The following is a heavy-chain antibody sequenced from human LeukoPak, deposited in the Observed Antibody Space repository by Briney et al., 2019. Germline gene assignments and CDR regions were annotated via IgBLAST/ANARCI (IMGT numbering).Heavy chain of an antibody. CDR2: IYYSGST. V-gene: IGHV4-30-4*08. Sequence: SETLSLTXTVSGGSISSGDYYWSWIRQPPGKGLEWIGYIYYSGSTYYNPSLKSRVTISVDTSKNQFSLKLSSVTAADTAVYYCALGGSYYSGALDIWGQGTMVTVSS. D-gene: IGHD1-26*01. CDR3: ALGGSYYSGALDI. J-gene: IGHJ3*02. CDR1: GGSISSGDYY.